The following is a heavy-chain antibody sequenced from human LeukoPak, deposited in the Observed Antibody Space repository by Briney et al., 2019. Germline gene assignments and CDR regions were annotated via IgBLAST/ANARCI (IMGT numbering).Heavy chain of an antibody. Sequence: GASVKVSCKASGYTFSDYYMHWVRQAPGQGLEWMGWINPDSGGTNYAQKLQGRVTMTTDTSTSTAYMELRSLRSDDTAVYYCARAEGPEMLDYWGQGTLVTVSS. V-gene: IGHV1-2*02. D-gene: IGHD5-24*01. CDR2: INPDSGGT. J-gene: IGHJ4*02. CDR1: GYTFSDYY. CDR3: ARAEGPEMLDY.